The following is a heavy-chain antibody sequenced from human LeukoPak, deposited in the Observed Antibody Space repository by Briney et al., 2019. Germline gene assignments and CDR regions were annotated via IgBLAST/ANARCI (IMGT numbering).Heavy chain of an antibody. CDR1: GFTFSSYS. V-gene: IGHV3-21*01. Sequence: GGSLRLSCAASGFTFSSYSMNWVRQAPGKWLEWVSSISSSSSYIYYADSVKGRFTISRDNAKNSLYLQMNSLRAEDTAVYYCARAGGYNFFDYWGQGTLVSVSS. CDR3: ARAGGYNFFDY. D-gene: IGHD6-25*01. J-gene: IGHJ4*02. CDR2: ISSSSSYI.